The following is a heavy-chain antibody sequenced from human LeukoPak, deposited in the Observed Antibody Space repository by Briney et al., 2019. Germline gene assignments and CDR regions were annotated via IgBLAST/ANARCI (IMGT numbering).Heavy chain of an antibody. CDR3: AKEFQNTYSSGREGGGYFDY. D-gene: IGHD6-19*01. J-gene: IGHJ4*02. CDR1: GFTFSSYA. V-gene: IGHV3-30*04. CDR2: ISYDGSNK. Sequence: GGSLRLSCAASGFTFSSYAMHWVRQAPGKGLEWVAVISYDGSNKYYADSVKGRFTISRDNSKNSLYLQMNSLRTEDTALYYCAKEFQNTYSSGREGGGYFDYWGQGTLVTVSS.